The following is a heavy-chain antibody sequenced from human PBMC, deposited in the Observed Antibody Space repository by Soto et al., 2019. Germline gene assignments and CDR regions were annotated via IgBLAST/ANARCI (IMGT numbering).Heavy chain of an antibody. Sequence: XSVKVACKASGYLFDRYYMHWVRQAPGQGLEWMGMINPSGSITSYAQKFQGRVTMTRDTSTRTLSMELTSLRPEDTAVYYCKRGSFLEWSCMDVWGQGTTVTVSS. CDR1: GYLFDRYY. CDR3: KRGSFLEWSCMDV. CDR2: INPSGSIT. V-gene: IGHV1-46*02. J-gene: IGHJ6*02. D-gene: IGHD3-3*01.